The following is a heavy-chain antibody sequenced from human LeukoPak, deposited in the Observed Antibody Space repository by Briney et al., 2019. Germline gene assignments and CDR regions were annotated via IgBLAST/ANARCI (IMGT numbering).Heavy chain of an antibody. D-gene: IGHD3-22*01. CDR1: GFTFSSYS. CDR3: ASEYYYDSSGYYYVSSYFDY. CDR2: ISSSTSYI. J-gene: IGHJ4*02. V-gene: IGHV3-21*01. Sequence: GGSLRLSCAASGFTFSSYSMNWVRQAPGKGLEWVSSISSSTSYIYCADSVKGRFTVSRDNAKNSLYLQMNSLRAEDTAVYYCASEYYYDSSGYYYVSSYFDYWGQGTLVTVSS.